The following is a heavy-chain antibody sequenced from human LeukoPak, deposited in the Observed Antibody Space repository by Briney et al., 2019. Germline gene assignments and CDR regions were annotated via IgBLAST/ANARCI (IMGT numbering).Heavy chain of an antibody. CDR1: GCSISSDY. J-gene: IGHJ6*03. Sequence: SETLSLTCTVSGCSISSDYWSWFRQPPGKGLVWIVYISHSGTTSYNPSLMSRLTISVDTSKTQSSLNVTSVTAADTAVYYCARAESYYHYYIDVWGKGTTVTVSS. V-gene: IGHV4-59*01. CDR2: ISHSGTT. CDR3: ARAESYYHYYIDV.